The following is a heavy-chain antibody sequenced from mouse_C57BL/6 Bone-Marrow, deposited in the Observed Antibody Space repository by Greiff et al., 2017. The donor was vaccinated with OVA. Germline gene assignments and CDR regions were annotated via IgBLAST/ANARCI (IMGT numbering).Heavy chain of an antibody. CDR3: AREREFYSNYGFAY. CDR1: GYAFTNYL. Sequence: QVQLQQSGAELVRPGTSVKVSCKASGYAFTNYLIEWVKQRPGQGLEWIGVINPGSGGTNYNEKFKGKATLTADKSSSTAYMQLSSLTSEDSAVYFWAREREFYSNYGFAYWGQGTLVAVSA. J-gene: IGHJ3*01. CDR2: INPGSGGT. V-gene: IGHV1-54*01. D-gene: IGHD2-5*01.